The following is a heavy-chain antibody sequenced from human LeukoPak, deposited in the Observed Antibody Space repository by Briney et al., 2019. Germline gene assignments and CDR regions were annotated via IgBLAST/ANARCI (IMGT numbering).Heavy chain of an antibody. J-gene: IGHJ4*02. CDR1: GYTFTGYY. D-gene: IGHD2-15*01. V-gene: IGHV1-18*04. Sequence: ASVKVSCKASGYTFTGYYMHWVRQAPGQGLEGMGWISAYNGNTNYAQKLQGRVTMTTDTSTSTAYMELRSLRSDDTAVYYCARESLRAEGGLRDKLDYWGQGTLVTVSS. CDR2: ISAYNGNT. CDR3: ARESLRAEGGLRDKLDY.